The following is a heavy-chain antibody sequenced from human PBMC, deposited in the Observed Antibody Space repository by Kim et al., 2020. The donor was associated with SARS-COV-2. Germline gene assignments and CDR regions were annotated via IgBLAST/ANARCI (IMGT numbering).Heavy chain of an antibody. CDR1: GDSVSSNSAA. Sequence: SQTLSLTCAISGDSVSSNSAAWNWIRQSPSRGLEWLGRTYYRSKWYNDYAVSVKSRITINPDTSKNQFSLQLNSVTPEDTAVYYCARDRETQRWAAAGTIAPYYYYYGMVVWGQGSTVTVSS. CDR2: TYYRSKWYN. CDR3: ARDRETQRWAAAGTIAPYYYYYGMVV. J-gene: IGHJ6*02. D-gene: IGHD6-13*01. V-gene: IGHV6-1*01.